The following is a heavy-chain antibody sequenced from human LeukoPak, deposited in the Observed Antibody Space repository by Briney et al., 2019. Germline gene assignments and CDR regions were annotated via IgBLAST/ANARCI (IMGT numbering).Heavy chain of an antibody. CDR3: ARSGNSLFDY. CDR1: GFTFSNAW. D-gene: IGHD4-23*01. V-gene: IGHV3-66*01. CDR2: IYSGGST. Sequence: GGSLRLSCAASGFTFSNAWMSWVRQAPGKGLEWVSVIYSGGSTYYADSVKGRFTISRDNSKNTLYLQMNSLRAEDTAVYYCARSGNSLFDYWGQGTLVTVSS. J-gene: IGHJ4*02.